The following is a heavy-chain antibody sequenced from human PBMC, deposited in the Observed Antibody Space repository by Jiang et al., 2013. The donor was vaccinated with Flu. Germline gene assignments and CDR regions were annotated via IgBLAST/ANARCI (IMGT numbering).Heavy chain of an antibody. CDR1: GGSISSYY. CDR3: ASTYYYDSSGFYGMDV. J-gene: IGHJ6*04. CDR2: IYYSGST. Sequence: TLSLTCTVSGGSISSYYWSWIRQPPGKGLEWIGYIYYSGSTNYNPSLKSRVTISVDTSKNQFSLKLSSVTAADTAVYYCASTYYYDSSGFYGMDVWGKGTTVTVSS. V-gene: IGHV4-59*08. D-gene: IGHD3-22*01.